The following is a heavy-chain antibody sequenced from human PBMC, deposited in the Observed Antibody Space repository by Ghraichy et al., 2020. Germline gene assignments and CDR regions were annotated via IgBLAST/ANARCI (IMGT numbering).Heavy chain of an antibody. J-gene: IGHJ5*02. V-gene: IGHV4-39*01. CDR1: GGSISSSAYY. CDR2: IHYSGST. D-gene: IGHD3-9*01. Sequence: GSLRLSCTVSGGSISSSAYYWGWIRQPPGKGLEWIGSIHYSGSTYYNPSLESRVTTSVDTSKNQFSLKLTSVTAADTAVYYCARQQGYYDILSPFDPWGQVTLVTVSS. CDR3: ARQQGYYDILSPFDP.